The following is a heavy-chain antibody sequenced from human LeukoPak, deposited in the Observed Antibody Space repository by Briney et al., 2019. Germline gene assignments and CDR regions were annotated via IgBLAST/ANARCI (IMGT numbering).Heavy chain of an antibody. CDR2: IYHSDST. CDR3: AREFCSGGTCYLDY. D-gene: IGHD2-15*01. CDR1: GYSISSGYY. J-gene: IGHJ4*02. Sequence: SETLSLTCTVSGYSISSGYYWGWIRQPPEKGLEWIGNIYHSDSTYYNPSLKSRVTISVDMSKNQFSLKLNSVTAADTAVYYCAREFCSGGTCYLDYWGRGTLVTVSS. V-gene: IGHV4-38-2*02.